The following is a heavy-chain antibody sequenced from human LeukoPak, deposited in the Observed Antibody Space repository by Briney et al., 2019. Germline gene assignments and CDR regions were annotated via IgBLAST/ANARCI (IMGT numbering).Heavy chain of an antibody. CDR2: IYTSGGT. Sequence: SETLSLTCTVSGDSISSYYWSWIRQPPGKGLEWIGYIYTSGGTNYIPSLKGRVTISIDTSKNQFSLKLSSVTAADTAVYYCASVGGWYRTSWFDPWGQGTLVTVSS. D-gene: IGHD6-19*01. CDR1: GDSISSYY. J-gene: IGHJ5*02. V-gene: IGHV4-4*09. CDR3: ASVGGWYRTSWFDP.